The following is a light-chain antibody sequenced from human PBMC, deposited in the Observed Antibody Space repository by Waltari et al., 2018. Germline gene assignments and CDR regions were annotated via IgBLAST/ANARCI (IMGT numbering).Light chain of an antibody. J-gene: IGLJ3*02. Sequence: QLVLTQSPSASASLGASVKLTCTLSSGHSTNVIARLPKRPERGPRCLMKVNSDGSHNKGDEIPDRFSGSSSGAEHYLTISSLQSEDEADYYCQTGGHGTWVFGGGTKLTVL. V-gene: IGLV4-69*01. CDR2: VNSDGSH. CDR1: SGHSTNV. CDR3: QTGGHGTWV.